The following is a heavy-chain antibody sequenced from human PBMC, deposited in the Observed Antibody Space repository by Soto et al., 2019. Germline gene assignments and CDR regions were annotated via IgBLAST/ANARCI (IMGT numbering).Heavy chain of an antibody. CDR1: GFTFSTYA. V-gene: IGHV3-23*01. J-gene: IGHJ4*02. CDR3: EKPWAHILTGYYWPFDY. D-gene: IGHD3-9*01. CDR2: ISNSGGGT. Sequence: GGSLRLSCAASGFTFSTYAMSWVRQVPGKGLEWVSAISNSGGGTYYADSVKGRFTISRDNSKNTLYLQMNSLRAEDTAVYYCEKPWAHILTGYYWPFDYWGQGTLVTVSS.